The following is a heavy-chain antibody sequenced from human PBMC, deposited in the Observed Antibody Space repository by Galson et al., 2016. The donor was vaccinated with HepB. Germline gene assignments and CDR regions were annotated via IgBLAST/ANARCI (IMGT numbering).Heavy chain of an antibody. CDR1: RFTFINSW. J-gene: IGHJ2*01. V-gene: IGHV3-7*03. D-gene: IGHD6-19*01. CDR2: IQQEGSEK. Sequence: SLRLSCAASRFTFINSWMSWVRQAPGKGLEWVANIQQEGSEKYYVDSVKGRFTISRDNAKHSLFLQMNGLRAEDTAVYYCARALSSSGWTYWYFDLWGRGTLVTVSS. CDR3: ARALSSSGWTYWYFDL.